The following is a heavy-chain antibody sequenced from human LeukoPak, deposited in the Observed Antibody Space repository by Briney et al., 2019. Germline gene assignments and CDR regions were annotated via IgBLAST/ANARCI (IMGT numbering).Heavy chain of an antibody. CDR1: GGSVSSCC. CDR2: IHTSGST. D-gene: IGHD3-10*01. V-gene: IGHV4-4*07. J-gene: IGHJ6*03. Sequence: SETLSLTCTVSGGSVSSCCWSWIRQPAGKGLEWIGRIHTSGSTNYNPSLKSRVTMSVDTSKNQFSLKLSSVTAADTAVYYCARDSNYYGSGNYYSYMDVWGKGTAVTVSS. CDR3: ARDSNYYGSGNYYSYMDV.